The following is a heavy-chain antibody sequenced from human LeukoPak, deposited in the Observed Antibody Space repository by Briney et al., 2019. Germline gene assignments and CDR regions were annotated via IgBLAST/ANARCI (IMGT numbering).Heavy chain of an antibody. CDR1: GFTFDDYA. J-gene: IGHJ6*02. CDR2: ISWDGGST. V-gene: IGHV3-43D*03. CDR3: AKDIALRPRMYVFGDYYYYGMDV. Sequence: GGSLRLSCAASGFTFDDYAMHWVRQAPGKGLEWVSLISWDGGSTYYADSVKGRFTISRDNSKNSLYLQMNSLRAEDTALYYCAKDIALRPRMYVFGDYYYYGMDVWGQGTTVTVSS. D-gene: IGHD2-21*01.